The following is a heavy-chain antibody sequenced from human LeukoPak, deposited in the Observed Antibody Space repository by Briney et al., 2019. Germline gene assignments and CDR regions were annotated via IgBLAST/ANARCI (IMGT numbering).Heavy chain of an antibody. CDR1: GFTFSSYG. CDR2: IWYDGSNK. Sequence: PGESLRLSCAASGFTFSSYGMHWVRQAPGKGLEWVAVIWYDGSNKYYADSVKGRFTISRDNSKNTLYLQMNSLRAEDTAVYYCGRDRRNYYYGMDVWGQGTTVTVSS. J-gene: IGHJ6*02. V-gene: IGHV3-33*01. CDR3: GRDRRNYYYGMDV.